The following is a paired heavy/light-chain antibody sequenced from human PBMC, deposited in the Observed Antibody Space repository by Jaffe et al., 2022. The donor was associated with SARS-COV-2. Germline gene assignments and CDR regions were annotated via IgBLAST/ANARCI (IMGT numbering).Heavy chain of an antibody. J-gene: IGHJ4*02. CDR1: GYSIRSSYY. CDR3: ARGLSSGFTYHFDY. Sequence: QVQLHESGPGLVKPSETLSLTCTVSGYSIRSSYYWGWIRHPPGKGLEWMGSIYQSGSTYYNPSLKSRVTMSVDKSKNQFSLKLSSVTAADTAVYYCARGLSSGFTYHFDYWGQGTLVTVSS. V-gene: IGHV4-38-2*02. D-gene: IGHD6-19*01. CDR2: IYQSGST.
Light chain of an antibody. J-gene: IGKJ5*01. CDR3: QQYGLFPIT. V-gene: IGKV3-20*01. Sequence: EVVLTQSPGTLSLSPGERATLSCRASQSVSSSYLAWYQQKPGQAPRLLIYGASSRATGIPDRFSGSGSGTDFTLTISRLEPEDFAVYCCQQYGLFPITFGQGTRLEIK. CDR2: GAS. CDR1: QSVSSSY.